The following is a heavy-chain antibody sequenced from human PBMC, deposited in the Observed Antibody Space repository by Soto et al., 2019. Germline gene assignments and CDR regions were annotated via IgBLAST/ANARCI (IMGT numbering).Heavy chain of an antibody. D-gene: IGHD6-13*01. CDR1: GFSLSTSGVS. CDR3: AHIRKVAGGAYFDY. Sequence: QITLKESGPTLVKPTQTLTLTCTFSGFSLSTSGVSVGWIRQPPGKALEWLALIYWDDDNRYSPSLKSRLTITKDTSKNQVVLTMTNMDPVDTATYYCAHIRKVAGGAYFDYWGQGTLVTVSS. J-gene: IGHJ4*02. V-gene: IGHV2-5*02. CDR2: IYWDDDN.